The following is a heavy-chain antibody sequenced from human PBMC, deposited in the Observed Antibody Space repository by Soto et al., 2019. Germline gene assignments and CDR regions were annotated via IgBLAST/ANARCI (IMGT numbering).Heavy chain of an antibody. D-gene: IGHD6-13*01. V-gene: IGHV4-59*01. CDR2: IYYSGST. Sequence: SETLSLTCTVSGGSISSYYWSWIRQPPGKGLEWIGYIYYSGSTNHNPSLKSRVTISVDTSKNQFSLKLSSETAADTAVYYCAREGAAGAGGGDCWGRGTMITVSS. J-gene: IGHJ4*02. CDR3: AREGAAGAGGGDC. CDR1: GGSISSYY.